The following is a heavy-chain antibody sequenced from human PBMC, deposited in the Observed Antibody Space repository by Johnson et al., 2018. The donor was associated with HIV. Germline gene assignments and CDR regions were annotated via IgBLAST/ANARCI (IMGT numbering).Heavy chain of an antibody. J-gene: IGHJ3*02. V-gene: IGHV3-20*04. CDR1: GFTFDDYG. D-gene: IGHD3-22*01. CDR2: INWNGGST. Sequence: VQLVESGGGVVRPGGSLRLSCAASGFTFDDYGMSWVRQAPGKGLEWVSGINWNGGSTGYADSVKGRFTISRDNAKNSLYLQMNSLRAEDTALDYCARAFLSHYYDSSGPVDIWGQGTMVTVSS. CDR3: ARAFLSHYYDSSGPVDI.